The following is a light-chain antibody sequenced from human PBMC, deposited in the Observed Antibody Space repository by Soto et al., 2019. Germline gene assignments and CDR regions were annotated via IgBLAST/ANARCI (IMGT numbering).Light chain of an antibody. CDR3: QQRSNRTPPIT. V-gene: IGKV3-11*01. CDR1: QSVSSY. J-gene: IGKJ5*01. Sequence: EIVLTQSPATLSLSPGERATLSCRASQSVSSYLAWYQQKPGQAPRLLIYDASNRATGIPARFSGSGSGTDVTLTISSLEPEDFAVYYCQQRSNRTPPITFGQGTLLEIK. CDR2: DAS.